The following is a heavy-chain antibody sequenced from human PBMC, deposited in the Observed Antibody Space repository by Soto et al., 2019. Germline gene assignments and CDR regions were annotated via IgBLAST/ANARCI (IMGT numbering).Heavy chain of an antibody. J-gene: IGHJ3*02. D-gene: IGHD5-18*01. CDR1: GFTFSSYW. CDR3: ARDGYSYGYGAFDI. V-gene: IGHV3-74*01. Sequence: VQLVESGGGLVQPGGSLRLSCAASGFTFSSYWMHWVRQAPGKGLVWVSRIKSDGGGISYADSVKGRFTISRDNAKNTLHLHMNSLRAEDTAVYYCARDGYSYGYGAFDIWDQGTMGTVSA. CDR2: IKSDGGGI.